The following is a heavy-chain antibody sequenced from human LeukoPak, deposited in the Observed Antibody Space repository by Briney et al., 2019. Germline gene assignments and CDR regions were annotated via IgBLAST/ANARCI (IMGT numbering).Heavy chain of an antibody. D-gene: IGHD3-22*01. CDR3: ARAVDYYDRVDY. J-gene: IGHJ4*02. V-gene: IGHV4-59*01. Sequence: SETLSLTCTVSGGSISSYYWSWIRQPPGKGLEWIGYIYYSGSTNYNPSLESRVTISVDTSKNQFSLKLSSVTAADTAVYYCARAVDYYDRVDYWGQGTLVTVSS. CDR1: GGSISSYY. CDR2: IYYSGST.